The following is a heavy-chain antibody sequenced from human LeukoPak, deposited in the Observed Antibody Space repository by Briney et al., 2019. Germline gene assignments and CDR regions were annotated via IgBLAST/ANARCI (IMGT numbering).Heavy chain of an antibody. J-gene: IGHJ3*02. CDR2: IYYSGST. CDR3: ARYIVSYPHDAFDI. V-gene: IGHV4-59*01. CDR1: GGSISSYY. Sequence: SETLSLTCTVSGGSISSYYWSWIRQPPGKALEGIGYIYYSGSTSYNPSLKRGDTTSVDTSKKQFSLKLSSVTAADTAFYYCARYIVSYPHDAFDIWGQGTMVTVSS. D-gene: IGHD1-26*01.